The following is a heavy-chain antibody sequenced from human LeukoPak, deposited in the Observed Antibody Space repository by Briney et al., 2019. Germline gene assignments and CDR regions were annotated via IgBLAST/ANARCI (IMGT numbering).Heavy chain of an antibody. D-gene: IGHD3-22*01. CDR3: ARQPTYYYDSSGYSFDY. V-gene: IGHV1-69*01. CDR1: GGTFSSYA. CDR2: IIPIFGTA. Sequence: GASVKVSCKASGGTFSSYAISWVRQAPGQGLEWMGGIIPIFGTANYAQKFQGRVTITADESTSTAYMELSSLRSEDTAVYYCARQPTYYYDSSGYSFDYWGRGTLVTVSS. J-gene: IGHJ4*02.